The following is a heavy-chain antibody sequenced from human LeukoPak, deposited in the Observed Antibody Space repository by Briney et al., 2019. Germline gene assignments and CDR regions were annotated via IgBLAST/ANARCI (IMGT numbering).Heavy chain of an antibody. CDR1: GYAFTSYG. D-gene: IGHD6-19*01. CDR3: ARDRRLLLEVAFMAVASPYYFDY. CDR2: NSPYDSET. V-gene: IGHV1-18*01. J-gene: IGHJ4*02. Sequence: ASVTLSCKPSGYAFTSYGVSWVRQAPRQGLEWMGWNSPYDSETNYSQNIQDRVTMTTDTSTNTAYLELRSLTSDDTGVYYCARDRRLLLEVAFMAVASPYYFDYWGQGSLATVSS.